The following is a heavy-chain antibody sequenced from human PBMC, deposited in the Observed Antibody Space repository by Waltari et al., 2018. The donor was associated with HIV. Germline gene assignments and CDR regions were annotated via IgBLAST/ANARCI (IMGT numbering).Heavy chain of an antibody. CDR2: INHSGST. Sequence: QVQLQQWGAGLLKPSETLSLTCAVYGGSFSGYYWSWIRQPPGKGLEWIGEINHSGSTNYNPSLKSRVTISVDTSKNQFSLKLSSVTAADTAGYYCARHGNYGDYVFDPWGQGTLVTVSS. V-gene: IGHV4-34*01. J-gene: IGHJ5*02. CDR3: ARHGNYGDYVFDP. D-gene: IGHD4-17*01. CDR1: GGSFSGYY.